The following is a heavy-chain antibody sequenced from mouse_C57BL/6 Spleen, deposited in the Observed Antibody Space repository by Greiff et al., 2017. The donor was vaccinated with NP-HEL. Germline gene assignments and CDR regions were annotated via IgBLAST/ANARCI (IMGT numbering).Heavy chain of an antibody. CDR3: ARAYDGYYVFAY. CDR2: IHPTSGST. Sequence: QVQLQQPGAELVKPGASVKLSCTASGYTFTSSWMHWVKQRPGQGLEWIGLIHPTSGSTNYNEKFKSKATLTVDKSSSTAYMQLSSLTSEDSAVYYCARAYDGYYVFAYWGQGTLVTVSA. J-gene: IGHJ3*01. D-gene: IGHD2-3*01. V-gene: IGHV1-64*01. CDR1: GYTFTSSW.